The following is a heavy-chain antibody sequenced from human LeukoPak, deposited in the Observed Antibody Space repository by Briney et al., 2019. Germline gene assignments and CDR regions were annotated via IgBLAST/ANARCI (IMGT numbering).Heavy chain of an antibody. CDR1: GYSFTSYW. D-gene: IGHD3-22*01. CDR3: ARRNDYDSSGYLLGDAFDI. J-gene: IGHJ3*02. Sequence: GESLKISCKGSGYSFTSYWIGWVRQMPGKGLEWMGIIYPGDSDTRYSPSFQGQVTISADKSISTAYLQWSSLKASDTAMYYCARRNDYDSSGYLLGDAFDIWGQGTMVAVSS. V-gene: IGHV5-51*01. CDR2: IYPGDSDT.